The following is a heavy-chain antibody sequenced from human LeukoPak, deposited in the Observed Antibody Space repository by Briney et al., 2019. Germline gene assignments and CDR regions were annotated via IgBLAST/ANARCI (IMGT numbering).Heavy chain of an antibody. CDR3: AREMYSSGWLNAFDI. CDR1: VFTFDDYG. D-gene: IGHD6-19*01. CDR2: INWNGGNT. Sequence: PGGSLRLSCAASVFTFDDYGMSWVRQGPGKGLEWVSGINWNGGNTGYADSVKGRFTISRDNAKNSLYLQMNSLRAEDTALYYCAREMYSSGWLNAFDIWGQGTMVTVSS. J-gene: IGHJ3*02. V-gene: IGHV3-20*04.